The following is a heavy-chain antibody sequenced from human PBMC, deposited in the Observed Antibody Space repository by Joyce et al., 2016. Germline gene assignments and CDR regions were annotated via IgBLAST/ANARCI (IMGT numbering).Heavy chain of an antibody. V-gene: IGHV4-59*01. CDR2: SNHRGRT. CDR3: ARGNDYDYWSGYEAHYFDY. J-gene: IGHJ4*02. D-gene: IGHD3-3*01. CDR1: GGSISSYY. Sequence: QVQLQESGPGLVKPSETLSLSCTVSGGSISSYYWSWIRQPPGKGLEWIGYSNHRGRTNYNPSLNSRVTISVDTSKNEFSLKMTSVTAADTVVYYCARGNDYDYWSGYEAHYFDYWGQGTLVTVSS.